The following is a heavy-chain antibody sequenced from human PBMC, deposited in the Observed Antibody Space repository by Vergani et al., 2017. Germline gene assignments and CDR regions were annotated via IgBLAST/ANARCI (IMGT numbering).Heavy chain of an antibody. V-gene: IGHV4-39*01. Sequence: QLQLQESAPGLVKPSETLSLTCTVSGGSISSSSYYWGWIRQPPGKGLEWIGSIYYSGSTYYNPSLKSRVTISVDTSKNLFSLKLSSVTAADTAVYYWARHGYSSSWYGLYGMDVWGQGTTVTVSS. CDR3: ARHGYSSSWYGLYGMDV. CDR1: GGSISSSSYY. CDR2: IYYSGST. J-gene: IGHJ6*02. D-gene: IGHD6-13*01.